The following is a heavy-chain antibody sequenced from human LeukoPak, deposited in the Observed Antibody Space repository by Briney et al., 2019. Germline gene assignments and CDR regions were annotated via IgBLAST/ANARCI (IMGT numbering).Heavy chain of an antibody. J-gene: IGHJ4*02. CDR3: AKDAYSSSNFDY. V-gene: IGHV3-23*01. CDR2: ISGSGGST. Sequence: QTGGSLRLSCAASGFTFSTYAMSWVRQAPGKGLEWASAISGSGGSTYYADSVKGRFTVSRDNSKNTLYLQMNSLRAEDTAIYYCAKDAYSSSNFDYWGQGTLVTVSS. D-gene: IGHD6-13*01. CDR1: GFTFSTYA.